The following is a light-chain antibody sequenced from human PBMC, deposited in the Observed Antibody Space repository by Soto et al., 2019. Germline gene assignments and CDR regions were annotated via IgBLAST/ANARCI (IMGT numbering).Light chain of an antibody. CDR3: QQYGYSPIT. CDR1: QSVSSNY. V-gene: IGKV3-20*01. J-gene: IGKJ5*01. Sequence: LVFTQSPGTLSLSPGERATLSCRAGQSVSSNYLAWYQQKPGQAPRLLIYGASSRDTGIPEKFSGSGSGTDFTLTIDGLEPEDFAVYYCQQYGYSPITFGQGTQLEIK. CDR2: GAS.